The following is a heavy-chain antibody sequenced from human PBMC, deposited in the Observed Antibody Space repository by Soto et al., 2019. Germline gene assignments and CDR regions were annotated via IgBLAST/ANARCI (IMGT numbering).Heavy chain of an antibody. J-gene: IGHJ4*02. V-gene: IGHV3-30*18. Sequence: QVQLVESGGGVVQPGRSLRLSCAASGFTFSSYGIHWVRQAPGKGLEWVAVISYDGSSKYYVDSVRGRFTISRDNSKNTLYLQRNSLTAEDTAVFYCAKPDRPWFAKGLGLRDWGQGTLVTVS. CDR3: AKPDRPWFAKGLGLRD. CDR2: ISYDGSSK. D-gene: IGHD3-16*01. CDR1: GFTFSSYG.